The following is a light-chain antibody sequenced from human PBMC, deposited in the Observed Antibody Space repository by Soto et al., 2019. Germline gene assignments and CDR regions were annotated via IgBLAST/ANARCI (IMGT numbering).Light chain of an antibody. CDR3: QQYYDYWT. J-gene: IGKJ1*01. CDR1: QSVDRW. Sequence: DIQMTQSPSTLSASVGDRVTVTCRASQSVDRWLAWYQQKPGKAPKLLVFDASTLSSGVPSRFSGSGSETEFTLTISSLQPDDFATYYCQQYYDYWTFGQGTKVDNK. V-gene: IGKV1-5*01. CDR2: DAS.